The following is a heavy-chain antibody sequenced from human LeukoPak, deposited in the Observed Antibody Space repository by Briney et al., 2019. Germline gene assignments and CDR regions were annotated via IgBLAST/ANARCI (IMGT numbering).Heavy chain of an antibody. CDR2: IKQDGSEK. CDR1: GFTFSSYW. CDR3: ARDKSVGATPLDY. J-gene: IGHJ4*02. D-gene: IGHD1-26*01. Sequence: GGSLRLSCAASGFTFSSYWMSWVRQAPGKGLERVANIKQDGSEKYYVDSVKGRFTISRDNAKNSLYLQMNSLRAEDTAVYYCARDKSVGATPLDYWGQGTLVTVSS. V-gene: IGHV3-7*05.